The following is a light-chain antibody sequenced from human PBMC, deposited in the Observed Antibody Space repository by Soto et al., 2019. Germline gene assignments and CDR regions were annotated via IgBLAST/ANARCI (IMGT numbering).Light chain of an antibody. J-gene: IGKJ1*01. CDR2: AAS. CDR1: QGISTY. CDR3: QKYGSAPWT. Sequence: IHMTQSPSSLSASVLDIVTMTFLASQGISTYLAWYQQTPGRIPKLLIYAASALQSGVPSRFSGSGSGTDFTLTISSLQPQDVATYYCQKYGSAPWTFGRGTKVDI. V-gene: IGKV1-27*01.